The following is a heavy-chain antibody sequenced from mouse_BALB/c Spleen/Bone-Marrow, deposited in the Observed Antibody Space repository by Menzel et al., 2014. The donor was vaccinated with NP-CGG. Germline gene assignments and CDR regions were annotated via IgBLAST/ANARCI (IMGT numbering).Heavy chain of an antibody. CDR2: INPDSSTI. CDR3: ARLYYYGLQDY. V-gene: IGHV4-1*02. CDR1: GFDFSRYW. Sequence: EAHLVESGGGLVQPGGSLKLSCAASGFDFSRYWTSWVRQAPGKGLEWIGEINPDSSTINYTPSLKDKFIISRDNAKNTQYLQMSKVRSEDTALYYCARLYYYGLQDYWGEGTTLTVSS. J-gene: IGHJ2*01. D-gene: IGHD1-1*01.